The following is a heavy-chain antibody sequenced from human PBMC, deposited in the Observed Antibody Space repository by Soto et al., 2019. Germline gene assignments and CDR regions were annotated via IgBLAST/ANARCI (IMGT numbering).Heavy chain of an antibody. D-gene: IGHD3-22*01. CDR1: GFIFRSYG. V-gene: IGHV3-30*18. CDR2: ISYDGSNK. Sequence: QVQLVESGGGVVQPGRSLRLSCAASGFIFRSYGMHWVRQAPGKGLEWVAAISYDGSNKFYVDPVKGRFTISRDNSTNTVDLQMNSLRVEDTAVFYCAKDTYYHDSSGYYTFDYWGQGTLVTVSS. J-gene: IGHJ4*02. CDR3: AKDTYYHDSSGYYTFDY.